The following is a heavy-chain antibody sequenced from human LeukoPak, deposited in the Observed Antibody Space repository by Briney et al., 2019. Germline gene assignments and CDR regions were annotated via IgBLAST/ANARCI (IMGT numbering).Heavy chain of an antibody. CDR2: INWNGGST. V-gene: IGHV3-20*04. D-gene: IGHD2-15*01. CDR1: GFTLDDYG. J-gene: IGHJ2*01. Sequence: GGSLRLSCAASGFTLDDYGMSWVRQAPGKGLEWVSGINWNGGSTGYVDSVKGRFTISRDNAKNSLFLHMNSLRVEDTALYYCARDRVVVATTTPPYWYFDLWGRGTRVTVSS. CDR3: ARDRVVVATTTPPYWYFDL.